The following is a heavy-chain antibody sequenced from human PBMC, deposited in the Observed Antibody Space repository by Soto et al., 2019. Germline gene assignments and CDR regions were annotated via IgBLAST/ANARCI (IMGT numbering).Heavy chain of an antibody. CDR1: GGSISSGGYS. Sequence: SSETLSLTCAVSGGSISSGGYSWSWIRQPPGKGLEWIGYIYHSGSTYYNPSLKSRVTISVDRSKNQFSLKLSSVTAADTAVYYCARGAVAGKITSFDPWGQGTLVTVSS. D-gene: IGHD6-19*01. J-gene: IGHJ5*02. CDR2: IYHSGST. CDR3: ARGAVAGKITSFDP. V-gene: IGHV4-30-2*01.